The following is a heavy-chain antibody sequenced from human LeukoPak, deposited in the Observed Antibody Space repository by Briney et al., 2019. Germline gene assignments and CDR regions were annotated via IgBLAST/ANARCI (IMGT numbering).Heavy chain of an antibody. Sequence: PETLSLTCAVYGGSFSGYYWSWIRQPPGKGLVWIGEINHSGSTNYNPSLKSRVTISVDTSKNQFSLKLNSVTAADTAVYYCARGAPKEIQLWLRLRGVAFDIWGQGTMVTVSS. CDR1: GGSFSGYY. CDR3: ARGAPKEIQLWLRLRGVAFDI. D-gene: IGHD5-18*01. V-gene: IGHV4-34*01. CDR2: INHSGST. J-gene: IGHJ3*02.